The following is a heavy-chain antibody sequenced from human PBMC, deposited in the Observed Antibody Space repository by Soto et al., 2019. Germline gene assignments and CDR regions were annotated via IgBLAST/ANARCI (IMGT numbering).Heavy chain of an antibody. CDR1: GGSISSGHYY. J-gene: IGHJ5*02. CDR3: ARERVPAGIHHTWFDL. D-gene: IGHD2-2*02. CDR2: NYYSGST. V-gene: IGHV4-30-4*01. Sequence: QVQLQESGPGLVKPSQTLSLTCSVSGGSISSGHYYWSWIRQPPGKGLEWIGYNYYSGSTYYNPSLWSRVTISLDTSKNQFSLKLSSVTAADTAVYYCARERVPAGIHHTWFDLWGQGTLVTVSS.